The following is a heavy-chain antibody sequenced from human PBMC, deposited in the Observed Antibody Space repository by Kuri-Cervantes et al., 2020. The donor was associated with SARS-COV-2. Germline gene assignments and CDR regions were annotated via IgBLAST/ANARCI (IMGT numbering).Heavy chain of an antibody. CDR1: GGSISSYY. V-gene: IGHV4-59*01. CDR2: IYYDGSA. CDR3: ASASTSFDD. J-gene: IGHJ4*01. Sequence: SETLSLTCTVSGGSISSYYWSWIRQPPGKGLEWIGHIYYDGSANYKTSLKGRVTISLDTSKNQFSLKVDSVTAADTAVYYCASASTSFDDWGHGTLVTVSS.